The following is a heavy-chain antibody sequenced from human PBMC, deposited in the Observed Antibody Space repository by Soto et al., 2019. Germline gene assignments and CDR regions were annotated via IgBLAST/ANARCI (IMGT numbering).Heavy chain of an antibody. Sequence: GXXRLSCTASGFTFSTYAMSWFRQAPGKGLEWVSTITNWGGSTYYADSVKGRFTISRDNSKSTLYLQVDSLRPEDAAVYYCARDPKTSGGQHWAFNYFDSWGQGTLVTVSS. J-gene: IGHJ4*02. CDR2: ITNWGGST. CDR1: GFTFSTYA. V-gene: IGHV3-23*01. D-gene: IGHD7-27*01. CDR3: ARDPKTSGGQHWAFNYFDS.